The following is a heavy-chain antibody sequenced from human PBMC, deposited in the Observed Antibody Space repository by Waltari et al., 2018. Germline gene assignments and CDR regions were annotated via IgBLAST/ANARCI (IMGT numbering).Heavy chain of an antibody. J-gene: IGHJ4*02. CDR1: VFTFSSDG. CDR2: IKQDGSEN. D-gene: IGHD6-19*01. Sequence: EVQLVESGVGLVQPGGSLRLSCAASVFTFSSDGMSWVRQAPGKGLEWVANIKQDGSENYYVDSVKGRFTFSRDNAKNSLYLQMNSLRAEDTAVYYCARPYASGWYINFDYWGQGTLVTVSS. V-gene: IGHV3-7*01. CDR3: ARPYASGWYINFDY.